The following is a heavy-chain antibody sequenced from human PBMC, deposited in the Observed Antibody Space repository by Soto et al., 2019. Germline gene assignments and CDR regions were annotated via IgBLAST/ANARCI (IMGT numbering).Heavy chain of an antibody. CDR1: GGTFSSYA. V-gene: IGHV1-69*13. CDR2: IIPIFGTA. J-gene: IGHJ4*02. D-gene: IGHD3-22*01. Sequence: SVKVSCKASGGTFSSYAISWVRQAPGQGLEWMGGIIPIFGTANYAQKFQGRVTITADESTSTAYMELSSLRSEDTAVYYCASYYYDSSGYSAYLAYWGQGTLVTVSS. CDR3: ASYYYDSSGYSAYLAY.